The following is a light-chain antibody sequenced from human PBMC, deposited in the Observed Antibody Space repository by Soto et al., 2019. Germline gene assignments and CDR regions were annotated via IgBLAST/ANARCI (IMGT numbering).Light chain of an antibody. CDR1: QSVSTNF. J-gene: IGKJ1*01. CDR3: HQYVRTSWT. CDR2: GAS. Sequence: EIVLTQSPGTLSLSPGEGATLSCRASQSVSTNFFAWYQQKPGQAPRLLIYGASTRATGIPDRFSGSGSGTDFTLTISRLETEDFSVYYCHQYVRTSWTFGQGTKVDIK. V-gene: IGKV3-20*01.